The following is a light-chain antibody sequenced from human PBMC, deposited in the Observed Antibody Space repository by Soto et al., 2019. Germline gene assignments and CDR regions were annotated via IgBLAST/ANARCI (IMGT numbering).Light chain of an antibody. CDR3: QQYGSSPLFT. Sequence: EIVLTQSPGTLSLSPGERATLSCRASQSVSSSYLAWYQQKPGQAPRLLMNGASSRATGIPDRFSGSGSGTDFTLTINRLEPEDFAVYYCQQYGSSPLFTFGPGTKLDIK. CDR1: QSVSSSY. V-gene: IGKV3-20*01. J-gene: IGKJ3*01. CDR2: GAS.